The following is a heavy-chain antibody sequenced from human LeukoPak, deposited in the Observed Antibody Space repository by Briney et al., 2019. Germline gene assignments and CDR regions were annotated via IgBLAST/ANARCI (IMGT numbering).Heavy chain of an antibody. D-gene: IGHD3-22*01. CDR2: IYHSGST. CDR3: ARGGRYYDSSGYYY. V-gene: IGHV4-38-2*02. J-gene: IGHJ4*02. Sequence: SETLSLTCTVSGYSISSGYYWGWIRQPPGKGLEWIGSIYHSGSTYYNPSLKSRVTISVDTSKNQFSLKLSSVTAADTAVYYCARGGRYYDSSGYYYWGQGTLVTVSS. CDR1: GYSISSGYY.